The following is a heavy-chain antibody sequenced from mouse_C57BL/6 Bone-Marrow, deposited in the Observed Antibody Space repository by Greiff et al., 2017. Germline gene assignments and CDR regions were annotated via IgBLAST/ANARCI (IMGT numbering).Heavy chain of an antibody. D-gene: IGHD1-1*01. Sequence: VQLQQSGAELVRPGTSVKVSCKASGYAFTNYLIEWVKQRPGQGLEWIGVINPGSGGTNYNEKFKGKATLTADKSSSTAYMQLSSLTSEDSAVYFCARTPITTVVALYAMDYWGQGTSVTVSS. J-gene: IGHJ4*01. CDR3: ARTPITTVVALYAMDY. CDR1: GYAFTNYL. V-gene: IGHV1-54*01. CDR2: INPGSGGT.